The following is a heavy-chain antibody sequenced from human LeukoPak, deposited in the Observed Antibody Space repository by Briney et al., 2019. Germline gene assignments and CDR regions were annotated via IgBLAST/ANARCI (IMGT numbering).Heavy chain of an antibody. Sequence: SETLSLTCTFSGGSISSSSDYWGWIRQAPGKGLEWIGSIYYHENTYYNSSLKSRVTISVDTSKNQFSLKLNSVTAADTAVYFCARRAYSAAYWKHFDYWGQGTLVTVSS. V-gene: IGHV4-39*01. CDR1: GGSISSSSDY. D-gene: IGHD1-1*01. CDR2: IYYHENT. J-gene: IGHJ4*02. CDR3: ARRAYSAAYWKHFDY.